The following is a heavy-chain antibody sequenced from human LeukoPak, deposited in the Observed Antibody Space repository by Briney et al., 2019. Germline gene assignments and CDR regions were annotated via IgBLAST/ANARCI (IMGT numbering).Heavy chain of an antibody. CDR1: GFTFSSYS. D-gene: IGHD4-17*01. Sequence: SGGSQRLSCAASGFTFSSYSMNWVRQAPGKGLEWVSHISSSSNSIYYADSVKGRFTISRDSANNSLFLEMNSLRAEDTAVYYCARDFYGDFGYDYWGQGALVTVSS. CDR2: ISSSSNSI. V-gene: IGHV3-48*04. CDR3: ARDFYGDFGYDY. J-gene: IGHJ4*02.